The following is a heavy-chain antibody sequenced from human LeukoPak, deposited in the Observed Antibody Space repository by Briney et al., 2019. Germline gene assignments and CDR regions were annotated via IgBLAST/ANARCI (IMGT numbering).Heavy chain of an antibody. D-gene: IGHD6-19*01. CDR3: ARVQSSGWYLASYFDY. V-gene: IGHV5-51*01. CDR1: GYSFTSYW. Sequence: GESLKISCKGSGYSFTSYWIGWVRQMPGKGLEWMGIIYPGDSDTRYSPSFQGQVTISADKSIGTAYLQWSSLKASDTAMYYCARVQSSGWYLASYFDYWGQGTLVTVSS. CDR2: IYPGDSDT. J-gene: IGHJ4*02.